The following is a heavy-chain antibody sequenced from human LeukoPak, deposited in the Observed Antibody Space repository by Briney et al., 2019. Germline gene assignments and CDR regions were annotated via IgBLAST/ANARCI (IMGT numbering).Heavy chain of an antibody. Sequence: GGSLRLSCAASVFPFSSYAMSGVRQAPGKGLEWVSDISGSGGSTYYADSVKGRFTIPRDNSKNTLYLQMNSLSAEDTAVYYCAKDADPDYIVLMVYAINWFDPWGQGTLVTVSS. J-gene: IGHJ5*02. CDR2: ISGSGGST. V-gene: IGHV3-23*01. CDR3: AKDADPDYIVLMVYAINWFDP. CDR1: VFPFSSYA. D-gene: IGHD2-8*01.